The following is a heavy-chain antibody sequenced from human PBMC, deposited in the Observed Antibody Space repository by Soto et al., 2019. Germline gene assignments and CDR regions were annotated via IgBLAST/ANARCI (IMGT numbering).Heavy chain of an antibody. CDR2: ISSSSSYI. V-gene: IGHV3-21*01. D-gene: IGHD2-2*01. J-gene: IGHJ6*02. CDR1: GFTFNRYS. CDR3: AREGGYCSSTRWPLWYYYGMDV. Sequence: GGSLRLSCAASGFTFNRYSMNWVRQAPGTGLEWVSSISSSSSYIYYTDSVKGCFTISRDNAKNALYLKMNILRAEDTAVYYCAREGGYCSSTRWPLWYYYGMDVWGQGTTVIVSS.